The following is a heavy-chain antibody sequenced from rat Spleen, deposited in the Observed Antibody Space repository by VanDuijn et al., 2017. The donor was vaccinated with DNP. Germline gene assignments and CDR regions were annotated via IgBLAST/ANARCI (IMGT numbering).Heavy chain of an antibody. D-gene: IGHD5-1*01. Sequence: EVQLQESGPGLVKPSQSLSLTCSVTGYSITSSYRWNWIRKFPGAKMAWVGHISYSGSTTYNPSLKSRISITRNTSKNQFFLQLNSVITEDTATYYCARWSNWGGFDYWGQGVMVTVSS. CDR2: ISYSGST. V-gene: IGHV3-1*01. J-gene: IGHJ2*01. CDR3: ARWSNWGGFDY. CDR1: GYSITSSY.